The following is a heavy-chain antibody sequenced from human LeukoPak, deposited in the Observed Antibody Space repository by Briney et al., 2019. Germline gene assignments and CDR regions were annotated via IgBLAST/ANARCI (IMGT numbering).Heavy chain of an antibody. J-gene: IGHJ4*02. CDR2: IYSGDST. Sequence: GGSLRLSCAASGFTVSRTYLSWVRQAPEKGLEWVSVIYSGDSTYYADSVKGRFTISRDNSKNTLYLQMNSLKVEDTAVYYCARGETHSSGWSLVDYWGQGTLVTVSS. V-gene: IGHV3-66*01. D-gene: IGHD6-19*01. CDR1: GFTVSRTY. CDR3: ARGETHSSGWSLVDY.